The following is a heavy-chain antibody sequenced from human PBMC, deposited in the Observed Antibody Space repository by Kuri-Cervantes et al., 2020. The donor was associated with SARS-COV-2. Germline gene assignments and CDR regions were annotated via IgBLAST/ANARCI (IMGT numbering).Heavy chain of an antibody. CDR2: IYYSGST. V-gene: IGHV4-39*07. CDR3: ARGSSGWFPYYYFDY. Sequence: GSLRLSCTVSGGSISSSSYYWGWIRQPPGKGLEWIGSIYYSGSTYYNPSLKSRVTISVDTSKNQFSLKLSSVTAADTAVYYCARGSSGWFPYYYFDYWGQGTLVTVSS. J-gene: IGHJ4*02. CDR1: GGSISSSSYY. D-gene: IGHD6-19*01.